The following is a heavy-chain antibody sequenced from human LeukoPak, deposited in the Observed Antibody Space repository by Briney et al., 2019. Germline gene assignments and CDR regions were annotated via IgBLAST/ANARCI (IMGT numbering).Heavy chain of an antibody. CDR3: AKGGGLYYFDY. D-gene: IGHD3-16*01. CDR2: ISGSGGST. J-gene: IGHJ4*02. CDR1: GFTFSSYA. V-gene: IGHV3-23*01. Sequence: GGSLRLSCAASGFTFSSYAMSWVRQAPGKGLEWVSAISGSGGSTYYAGSVKGRYTISRDNAKNSLYLQMNSLRAEDTALYYCAKGGGLYYFDYWGQGTLVTVSS.